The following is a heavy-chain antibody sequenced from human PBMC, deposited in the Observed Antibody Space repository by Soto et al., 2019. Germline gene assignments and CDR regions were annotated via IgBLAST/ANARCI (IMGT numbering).Heavy chain of an antibody. Sequence: QVQLVQSGAEVKKPGASVKVSCKASGYTFTSYAMHWVRQAPGQRLEWMGWINAGNGNTKYSQKFQGRVTITRDTSASTAYLELSSLRSEDTAVYYCARGTYSGYEFDYWGQGTLVTVSS. V-gene: IGHV1-3*01. J-gene: IGHJ4*02. CDR1: GYTFTSYA. D-gene: IGHD5-12*01. CDR3: ARGTYSGYEFDY. CDR2: INAGNGNT.